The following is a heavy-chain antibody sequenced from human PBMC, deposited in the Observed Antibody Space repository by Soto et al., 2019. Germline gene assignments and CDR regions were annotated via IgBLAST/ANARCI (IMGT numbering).Heavy chain of an antibody. Sequence: PGGSLRLSCAASGFTFSDSAIHWVRQAPGKGLEWVGRVANKPEGYTITYGVSVKGRFTISRDNSKNTLYLQMNSLRAEDTAVYYCARDFDLRSSYDSSGYYNDYWGQGTLVTVSS. CDR1: GFTFSDSA. J-gene: IGHJ4*02. D-gene: IGHD3-22*01. V-gene: IGHV3-73*01. CDR3: ARDFDLRSSYDSSGYYNDY. CDR2: VANKPEGYTI.